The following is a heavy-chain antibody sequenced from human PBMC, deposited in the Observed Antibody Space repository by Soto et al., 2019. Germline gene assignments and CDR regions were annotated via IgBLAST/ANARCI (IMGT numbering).Heavy chain of an antibody. CDR2: ISGNNGNT. V-gene: IGHV1-18*01. Sequence: QVRLVQSGAGLKKPGAPVKAPAKAPGYTFTSNVIGWVRQPPGQGLEGMGWISGNNGNTKYAQKLQGRVTMTTDTSTSTAYMELRSLRSDDTAVYYCARDLGGQIVDYWGQGTLVTVSS. D-gene: IGHD1-26*01. CDR3: ARDLGGQIVDY. CDR1: GYTFTSNV. J-gene: IGHJ4*02.